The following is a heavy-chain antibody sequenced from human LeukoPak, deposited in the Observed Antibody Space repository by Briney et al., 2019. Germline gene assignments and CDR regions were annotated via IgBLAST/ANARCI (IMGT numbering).Heavy chain of an antibody. D-gene: IGHD2-8*02. CDR2: VSGSGSTT. V-gene: IGHV3-23*01. Sequence: PGGSLRLSCAASGFTFSTYGMKWLRQAPGKGLEWVSAVSGSGSTTYYARSVKGRFTVSRDNSKNTLYLQMNSLRAEDTAIYYCATYRQVLLPFESWGQGTLVTVSS. CDR3: ATYRQVLLPFES. J-gene: IGHJ4*02. CDR1: GFTFSTYG.